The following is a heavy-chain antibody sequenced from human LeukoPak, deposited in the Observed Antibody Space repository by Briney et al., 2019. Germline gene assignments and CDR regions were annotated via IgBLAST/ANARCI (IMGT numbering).Heavy chain of an antibody. CDR3: AKGSAGTAVYYYYGMDV. V-gene: IGHV3-23*01. Sequence: GGSLRLSCAASGFTFSSYAMHWVRQAPGKGLEWVSAISGSGGSTYYADSVKGRFTISRDNSKNTLYLQMNSLRAEDTAVYYCAKGSAGTAVYYYYGMDVWGQGTTVTVSS. CDR1: GFTFSSYA. CDR2: ISGSGGST. D-gene: IGHD2-21*02. J-gene: IGHJ6*02.